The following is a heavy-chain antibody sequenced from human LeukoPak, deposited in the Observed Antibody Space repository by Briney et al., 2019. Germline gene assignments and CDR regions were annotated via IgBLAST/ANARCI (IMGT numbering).Heavy chain of an antibody. CDR2: TIPIFGTA. CDR3: ASAPVVPAASYYYMDV. V-gene: IGHV1-69*05. CDR1: GGTFSSYA. J-gene: IGHJ6*03. D-gene: IGHD2-2*01. Sequence: SVKVSCKASGGTFSSYAISWVRQAPGQGLEWMGGTIPIFGTANYAQKFQGRVTITTDESTSTAYMELSSLRSEDTAVYYCASAPVVPAASYYYMDVWGKGTTVTVSS.